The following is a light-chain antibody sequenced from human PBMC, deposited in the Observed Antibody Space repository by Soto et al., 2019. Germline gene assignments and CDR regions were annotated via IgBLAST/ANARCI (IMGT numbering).Light chain of an antibody. CDR3: SSHTTSNTRV. CDR2: EVS. J-gene: IGLJ1*01. V-gene: IGLV2-14*01. CDR1: SSDVGAYNY. Sequence: QSALTQPDSVAGSPGQSITISCTGTSSDVGAYNYVSWYQQHPGKAPKLIIYEVSNRPSGVSWRFSGSKSGNTASLTISGLQSEDEADYYCSSHTTSNTRVFGTGTKVTVL.